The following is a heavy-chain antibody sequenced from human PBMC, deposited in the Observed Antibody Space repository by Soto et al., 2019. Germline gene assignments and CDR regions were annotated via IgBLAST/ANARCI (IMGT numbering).Heavy chain of an antibody. CDR1: GGTFSSYA. CDR2: IIPIFGTA. V-gene: IGHV1-69*01. Sequence: QVQLVQSGAEVKKPGSSVKVSCKASGGTFSSYAISWVRQAPGQGLEWMGGIIPIFGTANYAQKFQGRVTNTADESTSTAYMELSSLRSEDTAVYYCARDRGNGCSGGSCYPSAYYYYGMDVWGQGTTVTVSS. CDR3: ARDRGNGCSGGSCYPSAYYYYGMDV. J-gene: IGHJ6*02. D-gene: IGHD2-15*01.